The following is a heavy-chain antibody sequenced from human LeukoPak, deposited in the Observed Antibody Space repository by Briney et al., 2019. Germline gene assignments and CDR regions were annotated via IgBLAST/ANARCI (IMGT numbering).Heavy chain of an antibody. CDR1: GFSMSVYW. J-gene: IGHJ4*02. CDR2: IKQDGSER. D-gene: IGHD3-22*01. V-gene: IGHV3-7*01. CDR3: ARDWGAYYHFFDY. Sequence: GGSLRLSCEASGFSMSVYWISWVRQAPGKGLEWVGNIKQDGSERNYVDSVKGRFTISRDNAKKSLYLQMDSLRAEDAAVNYCARDWGAYYHFFDYWGQGTLVTVSS.